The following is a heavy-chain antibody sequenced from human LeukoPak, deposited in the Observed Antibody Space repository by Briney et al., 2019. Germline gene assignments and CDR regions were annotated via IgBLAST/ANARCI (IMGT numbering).Heavy chain of an antibody. CDR2: IYHNGST. V-gene: IGHV4-38-2*02. Sequence: SETLSLTCTVSGYSISSGYYWGWIRQPPGKGLEWIGSIYHNGSTYYNPSLKSRVTISVDTSKNQFSLKLSSVTAADTAVYYCARDMSDWNDYYYYYYMDVWGKGTTVTVSS. D-gene: IGHD1-1*01. J-gene: IGHJ6*03. CDR1: GYSISSGYY. CDR3: ARDMSDWNDYYYYYYMDV.